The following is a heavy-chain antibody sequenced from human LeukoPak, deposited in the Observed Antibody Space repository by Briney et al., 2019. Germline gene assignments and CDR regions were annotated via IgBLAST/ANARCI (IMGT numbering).Heavy chain of an antibody. V-gene: IGHV4-34*01. CDR2: INHSGST. CDR1: GGSFSGYY. Sequence: SETLSLTCAVYGGSFSGYYWSWIRQPPGKGLEWIGEINHSGSTNYNPSLKSRVTISVDTSKNQFSLKLSSVTAADTAVYYCARFKQWLAGSRNYYYYYGMDVWGQGTTVTVSS. J-gene: IGHJ6*02. D-gene: IGHD6-19*01. CDR3: ARFKQWLAGSRNYYYYYGMDV.